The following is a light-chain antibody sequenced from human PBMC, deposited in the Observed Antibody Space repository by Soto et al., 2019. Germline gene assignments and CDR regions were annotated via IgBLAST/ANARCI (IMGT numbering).Light chain of an antibody. CDR1: QSVRSNY. J-gene: IGKJ4*01. CDR2: GAS. Sequence: EIVLTQSPGTLSLSPGERATLSCRASQSVRSNYLAWYQQKPGQAPRLLIYGASSRATGIPDTFSGSGSGTDFTLTISRLEPEYFAVYYCQQYGSAPSTFGGGNKVEIK. CDR3: QQYGSAPST. V-gene: IGKV3-20*01.